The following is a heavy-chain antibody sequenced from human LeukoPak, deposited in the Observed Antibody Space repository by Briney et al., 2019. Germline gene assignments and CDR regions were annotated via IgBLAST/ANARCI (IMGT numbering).Heavy chain of an antibody. D-gene: IGHD3-22*01. Sequence: EASVRVSCKASSYTFTSYDINWVREAAGQGLEWMGWMNPKTGRTGYAQKFQGRVTMTRDTSINTAYMELSSLRSEDTATYYCARLSQTPDYYNDGSYYYLGYWGQGTPVTVSS. CDR2: MNPKTGRT. CDR1: SYTFTSYD. V-gene: IGHV1-8*01. CDR3: ARLSQTPDYYNDGSYYYLGY. J-gene: IGHJ4*02.